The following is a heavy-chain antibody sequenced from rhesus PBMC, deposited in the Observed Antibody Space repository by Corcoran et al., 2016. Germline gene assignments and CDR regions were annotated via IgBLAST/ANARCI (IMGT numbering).Heavy chain of an antibody. V-gene: IGHV4-99*01. Sequence: QVQLQESGPGLVKPSETLSLTCAVSGYSISSGYYWGWIRQPPGKGLEYIGYISGSSGSTYYNPPLKVRLTISKDPSKNQFSLKLSSVTAADTAVYYCARRYSSWSTAYFDYWGQGVLVTVSS. J-gene: IGHJ4*01. CDR3: ARRYSSWSTAYFDY. CDR1: GYSISSGYY. D-gene: IGHD6-13*01. CDR2: ISGSSGST.